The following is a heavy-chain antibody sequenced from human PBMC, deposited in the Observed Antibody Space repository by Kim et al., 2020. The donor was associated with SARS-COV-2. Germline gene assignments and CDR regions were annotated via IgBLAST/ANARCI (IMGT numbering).Heavy chain of an antibody. J-gene: IGHJ4*02. V-gene: IGHV4-39*01. Sequence: LKSRVTISVDTSKNQFSLKLSSVTAADTAVYYCARRGGDIAAAGTRPFDYWGQGTLVTVSS. CDR3: ARRGGDIAAAGTRPFDY. D-gene: IGHD6-13*01.